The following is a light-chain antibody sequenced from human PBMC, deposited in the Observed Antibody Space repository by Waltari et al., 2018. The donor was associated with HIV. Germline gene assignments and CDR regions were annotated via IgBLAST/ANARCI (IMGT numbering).Light chain of an antibody. CDR3: QQYYSTPDT. V-gene: IGKV4-1*01. Sequence: DIVMTQSPDSLAVSLGERATISCKSSSNIGNYLAWYQHKPGQPPKLLISWASTRESGVPDRFSGSGSGTDFSLTISSLQAEDVAVYYCQQYYSTPDTFGQGTKVEIK. CDR1: SNIGNY. CDR2: WAS. J-gene: IGKJ2*01.